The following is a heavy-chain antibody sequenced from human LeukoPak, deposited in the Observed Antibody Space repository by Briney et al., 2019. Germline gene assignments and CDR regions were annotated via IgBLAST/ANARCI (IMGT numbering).Heavy chain of an antibody. Sequence: GGSLRLSCAASGLTFSSYSMNWVRQAPGGGLEWVSFIIRSSSHIYYADSVKDRFSISRDNSKNTLYLQMNSLRAEHTAVYYCAKVTGDGYNVDYWGQGPLVTVSS. CDR1: GLTFSSYS. CDR2: IIRSSSHI. D-gene: IGHD5-24*01. J-gene: IGHJ4*02. CDR3: AKVTGDGYNVDY. V-gene: IGHV3-21*04.